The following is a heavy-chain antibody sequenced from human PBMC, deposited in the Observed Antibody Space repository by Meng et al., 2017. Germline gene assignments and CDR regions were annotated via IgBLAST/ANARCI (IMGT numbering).Heavy chain of an antibody. CDR3: ASMGY. Sequence: QVSLVESGGGVVQSGRPLGLSCAASGFTFSSYAMHGVRQAPGKGLEWVAVISYDGSNKYYADSVKGRFTISRDNSKNTLYLQMNSLRAEDTAVYYCASMGYWGQGTLVTVSS. V-gene: IGHV3-30*01. D-gene: IGHD3-10*01. CDR1: GFTFSSYA. CDR2: ISYDGSNK. J-gene: IGHJ4*02.